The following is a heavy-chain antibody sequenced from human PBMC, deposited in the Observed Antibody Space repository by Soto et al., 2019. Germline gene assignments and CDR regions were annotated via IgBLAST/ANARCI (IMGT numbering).Heavy chain of an antibody. D-gene: IGHD5-12*01. CDR2: IYWNVDK. J-gene: IGHJ3*02. CDR3: ARTSGYDFLRWAFDI. V-gene: IGHV2-5*01. Sequence: GSGPTLVNPTQTPTLTCTFSGFSLSTSGVGVGWIRQPPGKALEWLALIYWNVDKRYSPSLKSRLTITKDTSKNQVVLTMTNMDPVDTAIYYCARTSGYDFLRWAFDIWGQGTMVTVSS. CDR1: GFSLSTSGVG.